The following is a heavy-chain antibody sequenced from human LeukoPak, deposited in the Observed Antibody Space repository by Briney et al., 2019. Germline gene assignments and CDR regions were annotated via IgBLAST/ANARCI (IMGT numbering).Heavy chain of an antibody. CDR3: ARATLEN. CDR2: IYSGGST. J-gene: IGHJ4*02. Sequence: GGSLRLSCAASGFTLSNNYISWVRQAPGKGLEWVAVIYSGGSTKYADSVKARFTISRDNSKNTVYLQMNSLRADDTAVYYCARATLENWGQGTLVTVSS. CDR1: GFTLSNNY. V-gene: IGHV3-53*01.